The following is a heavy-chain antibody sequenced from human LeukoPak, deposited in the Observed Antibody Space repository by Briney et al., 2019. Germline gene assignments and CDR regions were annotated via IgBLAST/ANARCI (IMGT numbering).Heavy chain of an antibody. D-gene: IGHD6-13*01. CDR2: ISRDGTIT. CDR3: VREIGAPGSVNF. Sequence: HAGGSLRLSCAASGFTFSSSWMHWVRQVPGKGLAWVSRISRDGTITDYADSVKGRFTISRDNAKNTLYLQMNSLRSDDTALFYCVREIGAPGSVNFWGPGTMVAVSS. CDR1: GFTFSSSW. V-gene: IGHV3-74*01. J-gene: IGHJ3*01.